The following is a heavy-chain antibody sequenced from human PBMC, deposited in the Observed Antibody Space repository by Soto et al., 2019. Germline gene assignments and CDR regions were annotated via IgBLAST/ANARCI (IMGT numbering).Heavy chain of an antibody. CDR3: AKHYYDSSGYLDYYYYGMDV. Sequence: EVQLLESGGGLVQPGGSLRLSCAASGFTFSSYAMSWVRQAPGKGLEWVSAISGSGGSTYYADSVKGRFTISRDNSKNTLYLQMNSRRAEDTAVYYCAKHYYDSSGYLDYYYYGMDVWGQGTTVTVSS. CDR1: GFTFSSYA. V-gene: IGHV3-23*01. D-gene: IGHD3-22*01. J-gene: IGHJ6*02. CDR2: ISGSGGST.